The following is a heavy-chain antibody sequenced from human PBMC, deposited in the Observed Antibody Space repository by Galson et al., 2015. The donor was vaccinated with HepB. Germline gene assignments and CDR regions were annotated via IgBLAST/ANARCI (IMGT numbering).Heavy chain of an antibody. CDR2: ISSSSSYI. D-gene: IGHD6-19*01. CDR3: ARGIAVAGTVD. J-gene: IGHJ4*02. V-gene: IGHV3-21*01. Sequence: SLRLSCAASGFTFSSYSMNWVRQAPGKGLEWVSSISSSSSYIYYADSVKGRFTISRDNAKNSLYLQMNSLRAEDTAVYYCARGIAVAGTVDWGQGTLVTVSS. CDR1: GFTFSSYS.